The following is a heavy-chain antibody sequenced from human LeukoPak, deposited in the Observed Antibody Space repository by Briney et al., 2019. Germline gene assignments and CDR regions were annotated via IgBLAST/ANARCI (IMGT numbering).Heavy chain of an antibody. CDR3: TIMITFGGVIVSDY. CDR2: INPNSGGT. CDR1: GYTFTGYY. V-gene: IGHV1-2*02. Sequence: ASVKVSCKASGYTFTGYYMHWVRQAPGQGLEWMGWINPNSGGTNYAQKFQGRVTMTRDTSTSTAYMELSRLRSDDTAVYYCTIMITFGGVIVSDYWGQGTLVTVSS. J-gene: IGHJ4*02. D-gene: IGHD3-16*02.